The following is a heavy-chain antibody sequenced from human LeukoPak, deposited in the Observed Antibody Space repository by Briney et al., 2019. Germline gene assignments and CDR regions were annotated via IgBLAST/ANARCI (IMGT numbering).Heavy chain of an antibody. CDR2: IYYSGST. CDR3: ARGGSSWYYYYYMDV. V-gene: IGHV4-31*03. J-gene: IGHJ6*03. D-gene: IGHD6-13*01. CDR1: GGSISSGGYY. Sequence: PSETPSLTCTVSGGSISSGGYYWSWIRQHPGKGLEWIGYIYYSGSTYYSPSLKSRVTISVDTSKNQFSLKLSSVTAADTAVYYCARGGSSWYYYYYMDVWGKGTTVTVSS.